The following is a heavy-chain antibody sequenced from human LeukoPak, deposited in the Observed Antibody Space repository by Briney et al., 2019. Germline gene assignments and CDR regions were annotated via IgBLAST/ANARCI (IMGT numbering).Heavy chain of an antibody. CDR2: IYYSGST. CDR1: GGSISSSSYY. Sequence: SETLSLTCTVSGGSISSSSYYWGWIRQPPGKGLEWIGTIYYSGSTYYNPSLKSRVTISVDTSKNQFSLKLSSVTAADTAVYYCAGAGYCSSPSCYTAYYYMDVWGKGTTVTVSS. V-gene: IGHV4-39*07. D-gene: IGHD2-2*02. CDR3: AGAGYCSSPSCYTAYYYMDV. J-gene: IGHJ6*03.